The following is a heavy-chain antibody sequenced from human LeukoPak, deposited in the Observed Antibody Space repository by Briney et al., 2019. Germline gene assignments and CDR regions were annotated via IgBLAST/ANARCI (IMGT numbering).Heavy chain of an antibody. Sequence: KPSETLSLTCAVYGGSFSGYYWSWIRQPPGKGLEWIGEINHGGSTNYNPSLKSRVTISVDTSKNQFSLKLSSVTAADTAVYYCASLPLGYCSSTSCQRDYWGQGTLVTVSS. V-gene: IGHV4-34*01. CDR2: INHGGST. J-gene: IGHJ4*02. D-gene: IGHD2-2*01. CDR3: ASLPLGYCSSTSCQRDY. CDR1: GGSFSGYY.